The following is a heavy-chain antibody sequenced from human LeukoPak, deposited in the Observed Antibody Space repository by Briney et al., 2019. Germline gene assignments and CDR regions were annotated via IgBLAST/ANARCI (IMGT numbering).Heavy chain of an antibody. CDR3: ARAGRITRPVRGVIITSTIDY. Sequence: NPSETLSLTCTVSGYSISSGYYWGWIRQPPGKGLEWIGSIYHSGSTYYNPSLKSRVTISVDTSKNQFSLKLSSVTAADTAVYYCARAGRITRPVRGVIITSTIDYWGQGTLVTVSS. V-gene: IGHV4-38-2*02. CDR2: IYHSGST. D-gene: IGHD3-10*01. J-gene: IGHJ4*02. CDR1: GYSISSGYY.